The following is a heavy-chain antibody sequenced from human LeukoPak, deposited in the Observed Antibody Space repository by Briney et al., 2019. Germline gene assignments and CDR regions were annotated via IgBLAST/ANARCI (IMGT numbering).Heavy chain of an antibody. D-gene: IGHD2-15*01. CDR1: GFTFSSYS. Sequence: PGGSLRLSCAASGFTFSSYSMNWVRQAPGKGLEWVANIKQDGSEKYYVDSVKGRFTISRDNAKNSLYLQMNSLRAEDTAVYYCARVIVVVAATGYYYYMDVWGKGTTVTISS. CDR2: IKQDGSEK. J-gene: IGHJ6*03. V-gene: IGHV3-7*01. CDR3: ARVIVVVAATGYYYYMDV.